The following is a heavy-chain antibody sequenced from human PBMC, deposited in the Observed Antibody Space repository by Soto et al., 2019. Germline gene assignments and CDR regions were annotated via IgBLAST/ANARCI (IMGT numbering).Heavy chain of an antibody. V-gene: IGHV4-59*01. CDR1: GGSISSYY. D-gene: IGHD3-3*01. CDR3: ARGYDFWSGPLSWFDP. Sequence: SETLSLTCTVSGGSISSYYWSWIRQPPGKGLEWIGYIYYSGSTNYNPSLKSRVTISVDTSKNQFSLKLSSVTAADTAVYYCARGYDFWSGPLSWFDPWGQGTLVTVSS. J-gene: IGHJ5*02. CDR2: IYYSGST.